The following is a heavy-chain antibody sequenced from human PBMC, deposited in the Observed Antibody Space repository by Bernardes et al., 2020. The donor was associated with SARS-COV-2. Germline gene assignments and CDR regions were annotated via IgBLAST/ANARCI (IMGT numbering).Heavy chain of an antibody. D-gene: IGHD3-16*01. J-gene: IGHJ4*02. CDR2: IYRGGST. CDR1: GFTVSSNY. V-gene: IGHV3-66*02. CDR3: ASRMATSWGFDY. Sequence: GGSLRLSCAASGFTVSSNYMGWVRQAPGKGLEWVSVIYRGGSTYYGDSAKGRFSISRDNYKNTLFLQMNSLRVEDTAVYYCASRMATSWGFDYWGQGTLVTVSS.